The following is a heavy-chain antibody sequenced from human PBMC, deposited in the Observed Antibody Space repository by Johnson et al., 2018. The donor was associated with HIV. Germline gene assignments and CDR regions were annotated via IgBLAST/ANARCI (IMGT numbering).Heavy chain of an antibody. Sequence: EVQLVESGGGLVQPGRSLRLSCAASGFTFNDYSMHWVRQVPGKGLEWVSGISWNSENIAYADSVRGRFTISRDNSKNTLYLQMNRLRAEDTALYNCAKSSRAYAFDIWGQGTMGTVSS. CDR2: ISWNSENI. V-gene: IGHV3-9*01. CDR3: AKSSRAYAFDI. D-gene: IGHD6-13*01. CDR1: GFTFNDYS. J-gene: IGHJ3*02.